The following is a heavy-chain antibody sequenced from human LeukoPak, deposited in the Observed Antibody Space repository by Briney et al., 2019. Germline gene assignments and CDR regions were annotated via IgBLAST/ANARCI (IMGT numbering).Heavy chain of an antibody. Sequence: SETLSLTCSVSGGSINNYYWSWIRQPAGKGLEWIGRIYTSGNTNYSPSFERRVTMSVDMSKNQFSLKLSSVTAADTAVYYCATCSGGSCYWGQGTLVTVSS. D-gene: IGHD2-15*01. CDR3: ATCSGGSCY. V-gene: IGHV4-4*07. J-gene: IGHJ4*02. CDR1: GGSINNYY. CDR2: IYTSGNT.